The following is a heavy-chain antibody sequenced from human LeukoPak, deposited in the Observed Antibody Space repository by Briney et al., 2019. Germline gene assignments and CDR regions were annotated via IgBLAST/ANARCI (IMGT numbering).Heavy chain of an antibody. CDR1: GFTFSSYS. J-gene: IGHJ4*02. CDR2: ISSSSSYI. D-gene: IGHD6-13*01. Sequence: PGGSLRLSCAASGFTFSSYSMNWVRQAPGKGLEWVSFISSSSSYIYYADSVKGRFTISRDNAKNSLYLQMNSLRAEDTAVYYCARGSSSSWYYFDYWGQGTLVTVSS. V-gene: IGHV3-21*01. CDR3: ARGSSSSWYYFDY.